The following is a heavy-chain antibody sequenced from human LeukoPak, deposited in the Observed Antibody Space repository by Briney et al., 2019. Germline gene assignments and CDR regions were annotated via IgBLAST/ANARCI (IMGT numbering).Heavy chain of an antibody. Sequence: ASVKVSCKASGYIFTGYYMEWVRQAPGQGLEWMGWINPNSGGTNYAQKFQGRVTMTRDTSISTAYMELSRLRFDDTVVYYCARGPRITIFGVVMANDAFDIWGQGTMVTVSS. D-gene: IGHD3-3*01. CDR2: INPNSGGT. CDR3: ARGPRITIFGVVMANDAFDI. CDR1: GYIFTGYY. J-gene: IGHJ3*02. V-gene: IGHV1-2*02.